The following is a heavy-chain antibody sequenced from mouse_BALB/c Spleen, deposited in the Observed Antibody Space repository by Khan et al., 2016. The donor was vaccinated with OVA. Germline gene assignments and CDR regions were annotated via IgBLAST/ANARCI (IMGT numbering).Heavy chain of an antibody. Sequence: VQLQQSGPELMKPGTSVKISCKASGYSFTTYYIHWVIQSHGKSLEWIGYIDPFSGDTSYNQKFKGKATLAVDKSSSTAYIHLSNLTSEDSSVYYCTRHGYVAWFTYWGQGTLVTVSA. CDR1: GYSFTTYY. CDR2: IDPFSGDT. V-gene: IGHV1S135*01. CDR3: TRHGYVAWFTY. D-gene: IGHD2-2*01. J-gene: IGHJ3*01.